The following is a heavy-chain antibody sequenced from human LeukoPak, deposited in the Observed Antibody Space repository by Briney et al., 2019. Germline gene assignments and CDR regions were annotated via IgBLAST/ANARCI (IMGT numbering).Heavy chain of an antibody. J-gene: IGHJ4*02. Sequence: SETLSLTCAVYGGSFSGYYWSWIRQPPGKGLEWIGSIYYSGSTYYNPSLKSRVTISVDTSKNQFSLKLSSVTAADTAVYYCARGPTPYYYDSSGPGYYFDYWGQGTLVTVSS. CDR2: IYYSGST. V-gene: IGHV4-34*01. D-gene: IGHD3-22*01. CDR3: ARGPTPYYYDSSGPGYYFDY. CDR1: GGSFSGYY.